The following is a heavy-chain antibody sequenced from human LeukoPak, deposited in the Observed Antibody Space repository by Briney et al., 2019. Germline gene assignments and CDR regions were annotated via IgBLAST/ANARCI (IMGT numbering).Heavy chain of an antibody. CDR3: ARDTTYCGGRCYSLTDY. V-gene: IGHV3-21*01. J-gene: IGHJ4*02. CDR2: INSSSGSI. Sequence: PGGSLRLSCAASGFTFSSFSMNWVRQAPGKGLEWVSSINSSSGSIYYADSLKGGFTISRDNAKNSLYLQMDSLRAEDTAVYYCARDTTYCGGRCYSLTDYWGQGTLVSVSS. CDR1: GFTFSSFS. D-gene: IGHD2-21*02.